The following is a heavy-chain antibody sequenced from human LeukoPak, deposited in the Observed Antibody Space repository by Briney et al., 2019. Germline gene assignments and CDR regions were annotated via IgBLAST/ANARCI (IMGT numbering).Heavy chain of an antibody. V-gene: IGHV3-74*01. CDR3: ASEPGIAAAGADY. Sequence: GGSLRLSCAASGFTFSSYWMHWVRQAPGKGLVWVSRINSDGSSTSYADSVKGRFTISRDNAKNTLYLQMNSLRAEDTAVYYCASEPGIAAAGADYWGQGTLVTVSS. J-gene: IGHJ4*02. CDR1: GFTFSSYW. CDR2: INSDGSST. D-gene: IGHD6-13*01.